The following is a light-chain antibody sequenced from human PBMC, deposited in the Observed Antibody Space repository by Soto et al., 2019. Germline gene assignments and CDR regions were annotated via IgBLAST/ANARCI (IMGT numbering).Light chain of an antibody. CDR3: QKYNSAPRL. Sequence: DIQMTQSPSSLSASVGDRVTITCRASQGIINYLAWYQQKPGKVPKLLIYAASTLQSGVPSRFSGSGSGTDFTLTISSLQPEDVATYYCQKYNSAPRLFGPGTKVDIK. V-gene: IGKV1-27*01. CDR1: QGIINY. J-gene: IGKJ3*01. CDR2: AAS.